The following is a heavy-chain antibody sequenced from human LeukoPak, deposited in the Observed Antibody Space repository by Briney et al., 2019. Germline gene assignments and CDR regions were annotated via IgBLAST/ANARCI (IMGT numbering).Heavy chain of an antibody. J-gene: IGHJ4*02. CDR1: GFTVSSDY. Sequence: GGSLRLSCVVSGFTVSSDYMSWVRQAPGKGLECVSLIYTGGSTYYADSVKGRFTISRDESKNTLYLQMNSLRAEDTAIYYCARVSGSYYPFDYWGRGTLVTVSS. CDR2: IYTGGST. D-gene: IGHD1-26*01. CDR3: ARVSGSYYPFDY. V-gene: IGHV3-53*01.